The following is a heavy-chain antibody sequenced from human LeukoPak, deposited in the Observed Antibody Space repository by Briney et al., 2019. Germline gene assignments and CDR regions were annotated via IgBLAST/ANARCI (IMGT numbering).Heavy chain of an antibody. CDR1: GGSFSGYY. Sequence: SETLSLTCAVYGGSFSGYYWSWIRRPPGKGLEWIGEINHSGSTNYNPSLKSRVTISVDTSKNQFSLKLSSVTAADTAVYYCARRQLVLGYFQHWGQGTLVTVSS. V-gene: IGHV4-34*01. CDR2: INHSGST. D-gene: IGHD6-13*01. CDR3: ARRQLVLGYFQH. J-gene: IGHJ1*01.